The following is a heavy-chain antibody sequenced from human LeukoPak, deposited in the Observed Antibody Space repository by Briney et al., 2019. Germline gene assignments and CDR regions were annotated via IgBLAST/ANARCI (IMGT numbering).Heavy chain of an antibody. Sequence: SVKVSCKASGGTFSSYAISWVRQAPGQGLEWMGGIIPIFGTANYAQKFQGRVTITADESTSTAYMEMSSLRSEDTAVYYCARVGAAAGPFDYWGQGTLVTVSS. V-gene: IGHV1-69*13. CDR1: GGTFSSYA. CDR2: IIPIFGTA. J-gene: IGHJ4*02. CDR3: ARVGAAAGPFDY. D-gene: IGHD6-13*01.